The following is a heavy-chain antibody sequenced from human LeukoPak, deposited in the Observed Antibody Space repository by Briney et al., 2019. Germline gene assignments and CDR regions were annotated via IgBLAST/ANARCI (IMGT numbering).Heavy chain of an antibody. V-gene: IGHV3-21*01. CDR1: GFTFSSYN. D-gene: IGHD3-10*01. CDR3: ARESGSPDY. Sequence: GRSLRLSCAASGFTFSSYNMNWVRQAPGKGLEWVSSISSSSNYIYYADSVKGRFTISRDNAKNSVYLQVNSLRAEDTALYYCARESGSPDYWGQGTLVTVSS. CDR2: ISSSSNYI. J-gene: IGHJ4*02.